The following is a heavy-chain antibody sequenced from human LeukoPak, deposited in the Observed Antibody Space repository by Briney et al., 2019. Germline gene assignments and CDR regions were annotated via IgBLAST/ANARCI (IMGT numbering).Heavy chain of an antibody. CDR1: GFTFSSYW. V-gene: IGHV3-7*01. Sequence: GGSLRLSCAASGFTFSSYWMSWVRQAPGKGLEWVANIKQDRSEKYYVDSVKGRFTISRDNAKNSLYLQMNSLRAEDTAVYYCARDRPNYDFWSGQILSEAVDYWGQGTLVTVSS. CDR3: ARDRPNYDFWSGQILSEAVDY. CDR2: IKQDRSEK. D-gene: IGHD3-3*01. J-gene: IGHJ4*02.